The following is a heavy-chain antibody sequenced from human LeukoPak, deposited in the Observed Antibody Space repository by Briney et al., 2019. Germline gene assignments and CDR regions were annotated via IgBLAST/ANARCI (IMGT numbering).Heavy chain of an antibody. V-gene: IGHV3-30*04. CDR1: GFIFTNYG. CDR3: ARSPYSNYPTSDY. D-gene: IGHD4-11*01. Sequence: GGSLRLSCAASGFIFTNYGTHWVRQAPGKGLDWVAVISTDGRDKFYADSVKGRFTISRDNSKNTLFLQMNSLRAEDTALYYCARSPYSNYPTSDYWGQGTLVTVSS. CDR2: ISTDGRDK. J-gene: IGHJ4*02.